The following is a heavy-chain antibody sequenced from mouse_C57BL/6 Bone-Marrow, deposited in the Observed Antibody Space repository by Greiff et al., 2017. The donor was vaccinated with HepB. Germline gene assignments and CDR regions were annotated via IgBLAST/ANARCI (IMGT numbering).Heavy chain of an antibody. D-gene: IGHD1-1*01. CDR1: GYTFTSYG. CDR3: ARFTTVVEDAMDY. CDR2: IYPRSGNT. V-gene: IGHV1-81*01. Sequence: QVQLQQSGAELARPGASVKLSCKASGYTFTSYGISWVKQRTGQGLEWIGEIYPRSGNTYYNEKFKGKATLTADKSSSTAYMELRSLTSEDSAVYFCARFTTVVEDAMDYWVKEPQSPSPQ. J-gene: IGHJ4*01.